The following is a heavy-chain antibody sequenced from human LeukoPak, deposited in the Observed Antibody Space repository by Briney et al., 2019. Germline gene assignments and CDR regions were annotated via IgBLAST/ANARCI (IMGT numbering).Heavy chain of an antibody. J-gene: IGHJ4*02. V-gene: IGHV4-34*01. Sequence: PSETLSLTCAVYGGSFSGYYWSWIRQPPGKGLEWIGEINHSGSTNYNPSLKSRVTISVDTSKNQFSLKLSSVTAADTAVYYCASEDSYGPAHWGQGTLVTVSS. CDR2: INHSGST. D-gene: IGHD5-18*01. CDR1: GGSFSGYY. CDR3: ASEDSYGPAH.